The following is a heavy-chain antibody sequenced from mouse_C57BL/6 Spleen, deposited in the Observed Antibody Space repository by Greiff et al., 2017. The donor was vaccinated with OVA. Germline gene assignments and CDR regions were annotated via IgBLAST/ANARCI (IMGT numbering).Heavy chain of an antibody. CDR1: GFNIKDYY. Sequence: EVKLMESGAELVKPGASVKLSCTASGFNIKDYYMHWVKQRTEQGLEWIGRIDPEDGETKYAPKFQGKATITADTSSNTAYLQLSSLTSEYTAVYYCASSPDGWYFDVWGTGTTVTVSS. CDR2: IDPEDGET. CDR3: ASSPDGWYFDV. D-gene: IGHD6-1*01. J-gene: IGHJ1*03. V-gene: IGHV14-2*01.